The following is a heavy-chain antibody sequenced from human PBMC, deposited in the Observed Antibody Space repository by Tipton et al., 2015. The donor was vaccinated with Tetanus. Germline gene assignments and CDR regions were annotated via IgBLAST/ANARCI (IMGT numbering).Heavy chain of an antibody. CDR3: ASHYGSGSDDAFDI. D-gene: IGHD3-10*01. Sequence: LRLSCTVSSASISSSDYYWGWIRQPPGKGLEWIGSVYYDGSAYRNPSLESRLTISVDTSKNQFSLKLSSVTAADTAVYYCASHYGSGSDDAFDIWGQGTMVTVSS. CDR2: VYYDGSA. CDR1: SASISSSDYY. J-gene: IGHJ3*02. V-gene: IGHV4-39*07.